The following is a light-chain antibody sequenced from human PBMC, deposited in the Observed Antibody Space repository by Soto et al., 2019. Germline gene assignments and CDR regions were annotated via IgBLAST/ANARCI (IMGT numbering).Light chain of an antibody. CDR2: EVS. J-gene: IGLJ3*02. CDR3: SSFTNRHTWV. V-gene: IGLV2-14*01. CDR1: SSDVGGYNY. Sequence: QSALTQPASVSGSPGQSITISCTGTSSDVGGYNYVSWYQQHPGKAPKLMIYEVSNRPSGVSNRFSGSKSGNTASLTISGLQAEDEADYYCSSFTNRHTWVFGGGTKLTVL.